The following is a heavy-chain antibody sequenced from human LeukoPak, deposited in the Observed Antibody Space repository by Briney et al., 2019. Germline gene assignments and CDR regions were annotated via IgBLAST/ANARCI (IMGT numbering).Heavy chain of an antibody. CDR1: GFTFSSYA. Sequence: GSLRLSCAASGFTFSSYAMHWVRQAPGKGLEWVAVISYDGSNKYYADSVKGRFTISRDNAKTSLYLQMNSLRAEDTAVYYCARGRQNSGSYSDAFDIWGQGTVVTVSS. V-gene: IGHV3-30*04. CDR3: ARGRQNSGSYSDAFDI. J-gene: IGHJ3*02. CDR2: ISYDGSNK. D-gene: IGHD1-26*01.